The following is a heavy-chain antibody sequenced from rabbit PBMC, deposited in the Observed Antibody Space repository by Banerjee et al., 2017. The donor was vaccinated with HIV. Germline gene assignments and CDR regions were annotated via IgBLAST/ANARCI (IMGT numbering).Heavy chain of an antibody. J-gene: IGHJ3*01. CDR3: ARAGYAPYGYVLTRLDL. D-gene: IGHD6-1*01. CDR2: IYAGSSGST. Sequence: QSLEESGGDLVKPGASLTTTCTASGFSFSSSYYMCWVRQAPGKGLEWIACIYAGSSGSTYYASWAKGRFTISKPSSTTVTLQMPSLTAADTATFFCARAGYAPYGYVLTRLDLWGPGTLVTVS. CDR1: GFSFSSSYY. V-gene: IGHV1S40*01.